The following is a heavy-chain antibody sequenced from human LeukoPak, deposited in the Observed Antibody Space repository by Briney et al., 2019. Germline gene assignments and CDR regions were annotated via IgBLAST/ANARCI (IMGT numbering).Heavy chain of an antibody. J-gene: IGHJ6*02. CDR2: INPSGGST. Sequence: ASVTVSCKASGYTFTSYYMHWVRQAPGQGLEWMGIINPSGGSTSYAQKFQGRVTMTRDTSTSTVYMELSSLRSEGTAVYYCARDYQVTVSDYYGMDVWGQGTTVTVSS. CDR3: ARDYQVTVSDYYGMDV. D-gene: IGHD4-17*01. V-gene: IGHV1-46*01. CDR1: GYTFTSYY.